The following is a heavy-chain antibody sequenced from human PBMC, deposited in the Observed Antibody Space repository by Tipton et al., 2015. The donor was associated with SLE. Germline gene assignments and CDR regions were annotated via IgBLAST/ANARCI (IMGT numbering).Heavy chain of an antibody. J-gene: IGHJ6*03. CDR2: IYYSGST. CDR1: GGSISSGGYS. V-gene: IGHV4-31*11. CDR3: ARDGEWELDYYYYMDV. D-gene: IGHD1-26*01. Sequence: TLSLTCAVSGGSISSGGYSWSWIRQPPGKGLEWIGYIYYSGSTYYNASLKSRVNISVDTSKNQFSLKLSSVTAADTAVYYCARDGEWELDYYYYMDVWGKGTTVTVSS.